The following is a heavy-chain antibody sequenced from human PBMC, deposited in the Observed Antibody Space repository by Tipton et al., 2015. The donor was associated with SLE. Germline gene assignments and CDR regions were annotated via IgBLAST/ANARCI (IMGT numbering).Heavy chain of an antibody. CDR2: IYHTGPT. CDR3: AKDYNYDYPDYN. Sequence: GLVKPSETLSLTCTVSGGSIRTYYWAWIRQPPGKGLEWIGHIYHTGPTNYNPSLTGRVMMSVDTSKNQFSLRLDSVTAADTAVYYCAKDYNYDYPDYNWGQGTLVIVSS. CDR1: GGSIRTYY. J-gene: IGHJ4*02. D-gene: IGHD4-17*01. V-gene: IGHV4-59*12.